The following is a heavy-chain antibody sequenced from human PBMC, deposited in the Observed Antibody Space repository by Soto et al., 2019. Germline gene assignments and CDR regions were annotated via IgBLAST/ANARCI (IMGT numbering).Heavy chain of an antibody. J-gene: IGHJ4*01. CDR3: ARYCSGGSCYRPSYQFDY. D-gene: IGHD2-15*01. CDR2: IYPGDSDT. CDR1: GYRFTSYW. V-gene: IGHV5-51*01. Sequence: GESLKVSCKGFGYRFTSYWIGWVRQMPWKGLELMGIIYPGDSDTKYSPSFQGQVTISADKSISTAYLQWTSLKASDTAMYYCARYCSGGSCYRPSYQFDYWGHGPLCTVSS.